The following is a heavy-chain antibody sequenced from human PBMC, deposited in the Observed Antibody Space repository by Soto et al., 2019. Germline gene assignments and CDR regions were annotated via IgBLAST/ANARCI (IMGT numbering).Heavy chain of an antibody. Sequence: SVKVSCKASRVAFSKFIVTWVRQAPGLGLEWVGGIIPIFGTANYAQKFQGRVTITADESTSTSYMEVNNLRSEDTAVYYCAKVRYSSPMGYYYGMDVWGHGTTVTVSS. CDR3: AKVRYSSPMGYYYGMDV. D-gene: IGHD6-19*01. CDR1: RVAFSKFI. J-gene: IGHJ6*02. CDR2: IIPIFGTA. V-gene: IGHV1-69*13.